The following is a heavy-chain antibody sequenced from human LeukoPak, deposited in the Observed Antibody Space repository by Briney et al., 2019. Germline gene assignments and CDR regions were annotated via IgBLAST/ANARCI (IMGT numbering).Heavy chain of an antibody. CDR2: IYYSGST. J-gene: IGHJ4*02. D-gene: IGHD3-22*01. Sequence: SQTLSLTCTVSGGSISSGGYYWSWIRQHPGKGLEWIGYIYYSGSTYYNPSLKSRVTISVDTSKNQFSLKLSSVTAADTAVYYCARGNNLLGSGYYYIDYWGQGTLVTVSS. CDR1: GGSISSGGYY. V-gene: IGHV4-31*03. CDR3: ARGNNLLGSGYYYIDY.